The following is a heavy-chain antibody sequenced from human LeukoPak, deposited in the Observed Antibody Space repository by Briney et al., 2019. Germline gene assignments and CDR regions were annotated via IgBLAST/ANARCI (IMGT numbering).Heavy chain of an antibody. V-gene: IGHV4-4*07. Sequence: SETLSLTCTASGGSISSYYWSWIRQPAGKGLEWIGRIYTSGSTNYNPSLKSRVTMSVDTSKNQFSLKLSSVTAADTAVYYCARGATVTTEGVFDYWGQGTLVTVSS. CDR1: GGSISSYY. CDR3: ARGATVTTEGVFDY. CDR2: IYTSGST. D-gene: IGHD4-17*01. J-gene: IGHJ4*02.